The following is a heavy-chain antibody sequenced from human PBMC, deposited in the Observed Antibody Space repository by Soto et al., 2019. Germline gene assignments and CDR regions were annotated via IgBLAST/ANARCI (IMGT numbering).Heavy chain of an antibody. CDR2: MNPNSGNT. CDR3: AREDPSYGSSLEN. Sequence: ASVKVTCKASGYTFTSYDINWVRQATGQGLEWMGWMNPNSGNTGYAQKFQGRVTMTRNTSISTAYMELSSLRSEDTAVYYCAREDPSYGSSLENWGQGTLVTVSS. J-gene: IGHJ4*02. V-gene: IGHV1-8*01. CDR1: GYTFTSYD. D-gene: IGHD6-13*01.